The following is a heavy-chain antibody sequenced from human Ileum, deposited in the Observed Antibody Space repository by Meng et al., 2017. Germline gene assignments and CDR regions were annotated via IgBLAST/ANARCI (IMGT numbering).Heavy chain of an antibody. D-gene: IGHD1-26*01. CDR3: AKTDCPTTHCKRLEY. Sequence: QGQLVKSGGSSVKPGGSLRLSCTVSGFTFRDHYMTWIRQVPGKGLEWVAYIDKSDSDRQYADSVKGRFTISRDNAKNSLQLQMDSLKAEDTAVYYCAKTDCPTTHCKRLEYWGQGALVTVSS. CDR2: IDKSDSDR. CDR1: GFTFRDHY. V-gene: IGHV3-11*01. J-gene: IGHJ4*02.